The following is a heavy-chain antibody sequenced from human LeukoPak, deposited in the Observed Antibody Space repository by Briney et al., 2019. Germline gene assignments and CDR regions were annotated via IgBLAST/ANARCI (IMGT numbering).Heavy chain of an antibody. V-gene: IGHV3-30*01. CDR1: GFTFSSYA. CDR3: ARDKLVATSGPPYNWFDP. CDR2: ISYDGSNK. D-gene: IGHD5-12*01. Sequence: GGSLRLSCAASGFTFSSYAMHWVRQAPGKGLEWVAVISYDGSNKYYADSVKGRFTISRDNSKNTLYLQMNSLRAEDTAVYYCARDKLVATSGPPYNWFDPWGQGTLVTVFS. J-gene: IGHJ5*02.